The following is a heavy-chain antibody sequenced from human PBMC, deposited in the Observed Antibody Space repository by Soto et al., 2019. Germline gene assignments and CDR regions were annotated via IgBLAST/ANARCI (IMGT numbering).Heavy chain of an antibody. Sequence: EVQLVESGGGLVQPGGSLRLSCAASGFTFSRFELHWVRQAPGKGLEWISYISSSGTTAYYASSVERRFTISRDNANNSVYLQTDSLRAEDTALYYGTRAAWFPYLTFYWGQGALVTVSS. CDR1: GFTFSRFE. CDR3: TRAAWFPYLTFY. CDR2: ISSSGTTA. V-gene: IGHV3-48*03. J-gene: IGHJ4*02. D-gene: IGHD3-10*01.